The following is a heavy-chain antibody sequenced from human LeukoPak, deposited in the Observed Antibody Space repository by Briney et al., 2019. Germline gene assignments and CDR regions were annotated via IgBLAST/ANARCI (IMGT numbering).Heavy chain of an antibody. CDR1: GGSISSYY. CDR2: IYTSGST. J-gene: IGHJ5*02. V-gene: IGHV4-4*07. CDR3: AREVAAAEGINWFDP. D-gene: IGHD6-13*01. Sequence: SETLSLTCTVAGGSISSYYWSWIRQPAGKGLEWIGRIYTSGSTNYNPSLKSRVTMSVDTSKNQFSLKLSSVTAADTAVYYCAREVAAAEGINWFDPWGQGTLVTVSS.